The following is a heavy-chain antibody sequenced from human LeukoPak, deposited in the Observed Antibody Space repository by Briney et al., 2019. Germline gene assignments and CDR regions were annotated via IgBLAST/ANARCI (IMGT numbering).Heavy chain of an antibody. D-gene: IGHD2-2*01. V-gene: IGHV4-30-2*01. CDR1: GGSISSGGYY. J-gene: IGHJ6*03. CDR3: ARDQGCSSTSCYYYYYMDV. CDR2: IYHSGST. Sequence: SETLSLTCTVSGGSISSGGYYWSCIRQPPGKGLEWIGYIYHSGSTYYNPSLKSRVTISVDRSKSQFSLKLSSVTAADTAVYYCARDQGCSSTSCYYYYYMDVWGKGTTVTVSS.